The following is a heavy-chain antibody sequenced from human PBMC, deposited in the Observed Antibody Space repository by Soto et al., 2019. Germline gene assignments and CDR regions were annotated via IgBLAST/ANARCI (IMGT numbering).Heavy chain of an antibody. CDR3: ARDPPAVPGVVITNYYYYGMDV. Sequence: ASVKVSCKASGGTFSSYAISWVRQAPGQGLEWMGRIIPILGIANYAQKFQGRVTITADKSTSTAYMELSSLRSEDTAVYYCARDPPAVPGVVITNYYYYGMDVWGQGTTVTVSS. D-gene: IGHD3-3*01. V-gene: IGHV1-69*04. CDR2: IIPILGIA. CDR1: GGTFSSYA. J-gene: IGHJ6*02.